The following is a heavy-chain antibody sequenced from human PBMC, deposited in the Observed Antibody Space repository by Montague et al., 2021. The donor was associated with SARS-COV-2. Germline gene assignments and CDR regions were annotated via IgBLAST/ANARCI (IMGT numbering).Heavy chain of an antibody. D-gene: IGHD6-13*01. CDR3: ARATPGIADPIEY. J-gene: IGHJ4*02. V-gene: IGHV4-59*08. Sequence: SETLSLTCTVSGGSISRYLWTWIRQPPGKGLEWIGYIYYSGKTNYNPSLSSRVTMSVDTSKNQFSLKLNSVTAADAAVYFCARATPGIADPIEYWGQGTLLTVSS. CDR2: IYYSGKT. CDR1: GGSISRYL.